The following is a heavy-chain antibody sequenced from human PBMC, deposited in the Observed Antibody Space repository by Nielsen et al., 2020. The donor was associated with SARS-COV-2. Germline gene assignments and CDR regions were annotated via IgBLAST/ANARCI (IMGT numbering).Heavy chain of an antibody. D-gene: IGHD6-13*01. CDR1: GFTFSSYS. Sequence: GGSLRLSCAASGFTFSSYSMNWVRQAPGKGLEWVSSISSSSSYIYYADSVKGRFTISRDNAKNSLYLQMNSLRAEDTAVYYCARDSSSWPRGWFDPWGQGTLVTVSS. CDR2: ISSSSSYI. J-gene: IGHJ5*02. CDR3: ARDSSSWPRGWFDP. V-gene: IGHV3-21*01.